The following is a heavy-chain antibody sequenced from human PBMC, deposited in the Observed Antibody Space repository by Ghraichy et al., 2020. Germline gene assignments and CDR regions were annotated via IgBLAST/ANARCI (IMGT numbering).Heavy chain of an antibody. J-gene: IGHJ6*02. CDR3: AKEVRVDTAMVGHYYYYGMDV. Sequence: GGSLRLSCAASGYTFSSYGMHWVRQAPGKGLEWVADISYDGSNKYYADSVKGRFTISRDNSKNTLYLQMNSLRAEDTAVYYCAKEVRVDTAMVGHYYYYGMDVWSQGTTVTVSS. D-gene: IGHD5-18*01. CDR2: ISYDGSNK. V-gene: IGHV3-30*18. CDR1: GYTFSSYG.